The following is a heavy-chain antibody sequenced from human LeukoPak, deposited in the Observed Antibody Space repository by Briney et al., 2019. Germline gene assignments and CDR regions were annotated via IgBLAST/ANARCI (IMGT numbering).Heavy chain of an antibody. J-gene: IGHJ5*02. CDR3: AIEESSSQYYDFWSGYYP. CDR2: IIPIFGTA. D-gene: IGHD3-3*01. Sequence: ASVKVSCKASGGTFSSYAISWVRQAPGQGLEWMGGIIPIFGTANYAQKFQGRVTITTDESTSTAYMELSSLGSEDTAVYYCAIEESSSQYYDFWSGYYPWGQGTLVTVSS. CDR1: GGTFSSYA. V-gene: IGHV1-69*05.